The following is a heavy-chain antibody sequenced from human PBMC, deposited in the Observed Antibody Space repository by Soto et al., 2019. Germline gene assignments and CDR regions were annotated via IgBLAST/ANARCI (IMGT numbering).Heavy chain of an antibody. V-gene: IGHV4-39*01. CDR2: IYYSGST. J-gene: IGHJ5*02. Sequence: SETLSLTCTVSGGSISSSSYYWGWIRQPPGKGLEWIGSIYYSGSTYYNPSLKSRVTISVDTSKNQFSLKLSSVTAADTAVYYCARQLSIAARRIVSWFDPWGQGTLVTVSS. CDR1: GGSISSSSYY. D-gene: IGHD6-6*01. CDR3: ARQLSIAARRIVSWFDP.